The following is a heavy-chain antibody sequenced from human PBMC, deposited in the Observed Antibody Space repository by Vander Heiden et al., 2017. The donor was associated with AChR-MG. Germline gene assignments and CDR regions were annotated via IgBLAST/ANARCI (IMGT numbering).Heavy chain of an antibody. CDR1: GGTFSSYA. CDR2: IIPIFGTA. J-gene: IGHJ4*02. Sequence: QVQLVQSGAEVTKPGSSVKFSCTASGGTFSSYAISWVRQAPGQGLEWMGGIIPIFGTANYAQKFQGTVTITADKSTSTAYMELSSLRSEDTAVYYCARADTAMVLYINYWGQGTLVTVSS. D-gene: IGHD5-18*01. CDR3: ARADTAMVLYINY. V-gene: IGHV1-69*06.